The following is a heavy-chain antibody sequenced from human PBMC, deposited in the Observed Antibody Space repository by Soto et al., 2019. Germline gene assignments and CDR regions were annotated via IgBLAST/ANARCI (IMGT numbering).Heavy chain of an antibody. V-gene: IGHV3-23*01. CDR2: ISVGGDRA. CDR1: GFTFGDYA. Sequence: EVQLLESGGGLVQPGRSLRLSCAASGFTFGDYARNWVRQAPGKGLEWVSVISVGGDRANYGDSVKGRFTIPRDNSKNTMHLQMNSLRAEDTAVYYCAKGVGGKGGFDIWGQGAMVIVSS. D-gene: IGHD2-15*01. CDR3: AKGVGGKGGFDI. J-gene: IGHJ3*02.